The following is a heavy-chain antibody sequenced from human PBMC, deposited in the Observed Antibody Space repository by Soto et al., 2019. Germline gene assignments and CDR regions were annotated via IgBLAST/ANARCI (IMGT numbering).Heavy chain of an antibody. CDR2: VYWTGST. V-gene: IGHV4-39*01. CDR1: GDSITTNGYY. CDR3: ARSYYTYGLLIDY. J-gene: IGHJ4*02. Sequence: PSENLSLTCSVSGDSITTNGYYWGWIRQPPGKGLQWIGNVYWTGSTFSHPSLTSRVFISVDTSKNEFSLRLTSVTAADTAVYYCARSYYTYGLLIDYWARGSLVTVSS. D-gene: IGHD2-8*01.